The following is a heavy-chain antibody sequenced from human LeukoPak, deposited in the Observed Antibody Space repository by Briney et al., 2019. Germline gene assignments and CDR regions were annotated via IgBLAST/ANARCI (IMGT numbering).Heavy chain of an antibody. CDR1: GYTFTSYG. CDR2: ISAYNGNT. D-gene: IGHD3-9*01. CDR3: ARDPPYYDILTGYYAAAAFDI. J-gene: IGHJ3*02. Sequence: GASVKVSCKASGYTFTSYGISWVRQAPGQGLEWMGWISAYNGNTNCAQKLQGGVTMTTDTSTSTAYMELRSLRSDDTAVYYCARDPPYYDILTGYYAAAAFDIWGQGTMVTVSS. V-gene: IGHV1-18*01.